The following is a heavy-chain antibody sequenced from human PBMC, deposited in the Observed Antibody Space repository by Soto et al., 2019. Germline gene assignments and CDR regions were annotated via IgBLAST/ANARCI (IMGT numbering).Heavy chain of an antibody. J-gene: IGHJ4*02. Sequence: QVQLVESGGGVVQPGRSLRLSCAASGFTFSSYAMHWVRQAPGKGLEWVAVISYDGSNKYYADSVKGRFTISRDNSKNTLYLQMNSLRAEDTAVYYCARDLSNSYGDYWGQGTLVNVSS. V-gene: IGHV3-30-3*01. D-gene: IGHD5-18*01. CDR1: GFTFSSYA. CDR3: ARDLSNSYGDY. CDR2: ISYDGSNK.